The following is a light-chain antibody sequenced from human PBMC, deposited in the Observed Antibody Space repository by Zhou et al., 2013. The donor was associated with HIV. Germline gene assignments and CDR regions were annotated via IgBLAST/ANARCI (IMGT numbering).Light chain of an antibody. CDR3: QQYDNSPFT. CDR1: QSISSSF. CDR2: AAF. Sequence: ETVLTQSPGTLSLSPGERATLSCRASQSISSSFLAWFQQKPGQAPRLLIYAAFSRATGIPDRFSGSGSGTDLTLTISRLEPEDFAVYYCQQYDNSPFTFGPGTKVDIK. V-gene: IGKV3-20*01. J-gene: IGKJ3*01.